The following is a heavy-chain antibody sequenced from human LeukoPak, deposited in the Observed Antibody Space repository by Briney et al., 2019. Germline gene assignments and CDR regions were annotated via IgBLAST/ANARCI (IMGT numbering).Heavy chain of an antibody. J-gene: IGHJ3*02. CDR2: MNPNSGNT. V-gene: IGHV1-8*01. CDR1: GYTFTSYD. Sequence: ASVKVSCKASGYTFTSYDINWVRQATGQGLEWMGWMNPNSGNTGYAQKFQGRVTMTRNTSISTAYMELSGLRSEDTAVYYCAIHYDFWSGYSPDAFDIWGQGTMVTVSS. D-gene: IGHD3-3*01. CDR3: AIHYDFWSGYSPDAFDI.